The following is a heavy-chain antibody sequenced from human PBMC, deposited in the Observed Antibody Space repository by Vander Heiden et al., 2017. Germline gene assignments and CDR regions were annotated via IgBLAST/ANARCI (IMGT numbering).Heavy chain of an antibody. CDR2: INHSGRT. Sequence: QVQLQQWGAGLLKPSETLSLTCAVYGGSFSGYYWSWIRQPPGKGLEWIGEINHSGRTNYNPSLKSRVTIAVDTSKNQFSLKLSSVTAADTAVYYCARGRYCSSTSCYVRGSSLFDYWGQGTLVTVSS. D-gene: IGHD2-2*01. J-gene: IGHJ4*02. CDR1: GGSFSGYY. V-gene: IGHV4-34*01. CDR3: ARGRYCSSTSCYVRGSSLFDY.